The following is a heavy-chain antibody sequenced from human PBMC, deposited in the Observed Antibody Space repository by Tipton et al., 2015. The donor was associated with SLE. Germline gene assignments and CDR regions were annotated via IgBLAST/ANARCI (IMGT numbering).Heavy chain of an antibody. D-gene: IGHD3-10*01. CDR2: IYATGIT. CDR3: ARLSSMVRRAQGWFDP. J-gene: IGHJ5*02. Sequence: WSWVRQPPGKGLERIGHIYATGITNYNPSLKSRVTISVDTSKNQFSLKLSSVTAADTAVYYCARLSSMVRRAQGWFDPWGQGTLVTVSS. V-gene: IGHV4-59*08.